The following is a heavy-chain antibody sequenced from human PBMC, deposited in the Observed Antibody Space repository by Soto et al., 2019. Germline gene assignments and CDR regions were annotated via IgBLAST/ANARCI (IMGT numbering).Heavy chain of an antibody. V-gene: IGHV5-51*01. CDR3: ARQAAAGKYYYAMDV. CDR2: IYPGDSDT. J-gene: IGHJ6*02. CDR1: GYSFTTYW. D-gene: IGHD6-13*01. Sequence: GESLKISCKGSGYSFTTYWIGWVRQMPGKGLEGMVIIYPGDSDTRYSPSFQGQVTISADKSFNTTYLQCSSLKASDTAIFYFARQAAAGKYYYAMDVWGQGTTVTVSS.